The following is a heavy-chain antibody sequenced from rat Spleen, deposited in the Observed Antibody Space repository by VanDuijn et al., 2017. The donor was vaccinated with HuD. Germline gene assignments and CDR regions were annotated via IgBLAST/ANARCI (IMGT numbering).Heavy chain of an antibody. CDR3: TREGFYSSYGVMDA. J-gene: IGHJ4*01. D-gene: IGHD1-2*01. CDR1: GFTFSNYY. Sequence: EVQLVESGGGLVQPGRSLKLSCAASGFTFSNYYMAWVRQAPTKGLEWVAYISTGGGSTYYRDSVKGRFTISRDNAKSTLYLQMNSLRSDDTATYYCTREGFYSSYGVMDAWGQGASVTVSS. CDR2: ISTGGGST. V-gene: IGHV5-27*01.